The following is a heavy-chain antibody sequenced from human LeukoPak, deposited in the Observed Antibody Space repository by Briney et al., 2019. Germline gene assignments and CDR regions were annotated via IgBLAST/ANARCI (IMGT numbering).Heavy chain of an antibody. V-gene: IGHV3-7*01. CDR3: ATDRDNSDWQKRFDS. CDR2: INQDASEI. D-gene: IGHD2-21*02. CDR1: GFTFSTYW. J-gene: IGHJ4*02. Sequence: GGSLRLSCAASGFTFSTYWMNWYRQAPGKGLEWVGNINQDASEINYVDSVGGRFTISRDNAKNSLHLQMNSPRAEDTAVYYCATDRDNSDWQKRFDSWGQGTLVTVSS.